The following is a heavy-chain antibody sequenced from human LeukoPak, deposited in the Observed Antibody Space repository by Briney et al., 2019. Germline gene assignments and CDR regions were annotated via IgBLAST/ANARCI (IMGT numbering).Heavy chain of an antibody. D-gene: IGHD3-22*01. CDR2: ISSSGSTI. Sequence: GGSLRLSCAASGFTFSDYYMSWIRQAPGKGLEWVSYISSSGSTIYYADSVKGRFTISRDNAKNSLYLQMNSLRAEDTAVYYCARGRITMIVVVGYFDYWGQGTLVTVSS. CDR3: ARGRITMIVVVGYFDY. V-gene: IGHV3-11*01. J-gene: IGHJ4*02. CDR1: GFTFSDYY.